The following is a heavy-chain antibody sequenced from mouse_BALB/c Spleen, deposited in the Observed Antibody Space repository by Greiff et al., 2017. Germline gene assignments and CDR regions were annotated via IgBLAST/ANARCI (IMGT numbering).Heavy chain of an antibody. J-gene: IGHJ4*01. CDR2: IDPANGNT. Sequence: EVQLQESGAELVKPGASVKLSCTASGFNIKDTYMHWVKQRPEQGLEWIGRIDPANGNTKYDPKFQGKATITADTSSNTAYLQLSSLTSEDTAVYYCASPYGNYYAMDYWGQGNSVTVSS. D-gene: IGHD2-10*02. CDR1: GFNIKDTY. V-gene: IGHV14-3*02. CDR3: ASPYGNYYAMDY.